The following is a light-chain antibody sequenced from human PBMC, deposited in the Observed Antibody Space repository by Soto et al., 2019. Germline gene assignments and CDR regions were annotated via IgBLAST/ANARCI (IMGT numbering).Light chain of an antibody. V-gene: IGKV1-5*03. CDR1: QSISSW. CDR3: QQYNSYPLT. CDR2: KAS. Sequence: DIQMTQSPSTLSASVGDRVTITCRASQSISSWLAWYQQKPGKAPNLLIYKASSLESGVPSRFSGSGSVTEFTLTISRLQPDDFATYYCQQYNSYPLTFGGGNKVEIK. J-gene: IGKJ4*02.